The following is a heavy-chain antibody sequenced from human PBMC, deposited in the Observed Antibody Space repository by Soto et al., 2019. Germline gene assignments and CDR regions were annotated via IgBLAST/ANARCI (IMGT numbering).Heavy chain of an antibody. V-gene: IGHV1-69*01. Sequence: QVQLVQSGPEVRKPGSSVKVSCKASGGTFSSEAISWVRQAPGQGLEWMGGIMPIFGAADYPQTFQGRVTNTADESTSTVYMELSSLISEDTAVYYCARRGEDYGDQRREAVDIWGQGTMVTVSS. CDR3: ARRGEDYGDQRREAVDI. CDR2: IMPIFGAA. D-gene: IGHD4-17*01. J-gene: IGHJ3*02. CDR1: GGTFSSEA.